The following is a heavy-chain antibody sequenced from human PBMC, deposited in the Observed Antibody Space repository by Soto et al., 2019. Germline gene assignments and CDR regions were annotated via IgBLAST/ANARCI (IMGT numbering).Heavy chain of an antibody. CDR1: GYSISSGYY. CDR2: IYHSGST. J-gene: IGHJ4*02. D-gene: IGHD3-10*01. Sequence: ASDTLSLTCAVSGYSISSGYYWGWIRQPPGKGLEWIGSIYHSGSTYYNPSLKSRVTISVDTSKNQFSLKLSSVTAADTAVYYCARATMVRGVIIYMDYFDHWGQGNMVTVSS. CDR3: ARATMVRGVIIYMDYFDH. V-gene: IGHV4-38-2*01.